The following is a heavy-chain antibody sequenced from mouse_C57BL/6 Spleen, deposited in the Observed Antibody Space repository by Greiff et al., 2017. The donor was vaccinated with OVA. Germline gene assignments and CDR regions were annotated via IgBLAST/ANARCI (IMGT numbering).Heavy chain of an antibody. CDR2: IYPGDGAT. CDR1: GYAFSSSW. V-gene: IGHV1-82*01. Sequence: QVPLQQSGPELVKPGASVKISCKASGYAFSSSWMNWVKQRPGKGLEWIGRIYPGDGATNYNGKFKGKATLTADKSSSTAYMQLSSLTSEDSAVYFCARYEDYWGQGTTLTVSS. J-gene: IGHJ2*01. CDR3: ARYEDY. D-gene: IGHD2-3*01.